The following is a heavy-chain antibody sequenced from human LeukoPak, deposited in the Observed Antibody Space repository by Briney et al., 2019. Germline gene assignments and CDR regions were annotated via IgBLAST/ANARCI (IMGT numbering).Heavy chain of an antibody. D-gene: IGHD3-3*01. Sequence: PSETLSLTCAVYADSINDYYWSWIRQPAGKGLEWIGRIYTTGSTNYNPSLKSRVTMSIDMSKNQFSLNLSSVTAADTAVYYCARGGEWSYDYWGQGTLVTVSS. CDR1: ADSINDYY. CDR2: IYTTGST. J-gene: IGHJ4*02. CDR3: ARGGEWSYDY. V-gene: IGHV4-59*10.